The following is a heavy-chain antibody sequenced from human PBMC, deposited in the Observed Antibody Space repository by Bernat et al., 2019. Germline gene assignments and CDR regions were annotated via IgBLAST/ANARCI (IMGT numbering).Heavy chain of an antibody. J-gene: IGHJ4*02. Sequence: EVQLLESGGGLVQPGGSLRLSCAASGFTFSSYAMSWVRQAPGKGLEWVSAISGSGGSTYYADSVKGRFTISRDNSKNTLYLQMNSLRAEDTAVYYCAKDLVQYFDWLPGGGFDYWGQGTLVTVSS. CDR1: GFTFSSYA. D-gene: IGHD3-9*01. V-gene: IGHV3-23*01. CDR2: ISGSGGST. CDR3: AKDLVQYFDWLPGGGFDY.